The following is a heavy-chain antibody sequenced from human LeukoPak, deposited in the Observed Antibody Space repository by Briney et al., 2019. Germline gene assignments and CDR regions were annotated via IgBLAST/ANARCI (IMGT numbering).Heavy chain of an antibody. Sequence: PSETLSLTCTVSSGSISSHYWSWIRQPAGKGLEWIGRIYTSGSTNYNPSLKSRVTMSVDTSKNQFSLKLSSVTAADTAVYYCARESDYYSAYYFDYWGQGTLVTVSS. J-gene: IGHJ4*02. CDR1: SGSISSHY. V-gene: IGHV4-4*07. CDR2: IYTSGST. CDR3: ARESDYYSAYYFDY. D-gene: IGHD3-22*01.